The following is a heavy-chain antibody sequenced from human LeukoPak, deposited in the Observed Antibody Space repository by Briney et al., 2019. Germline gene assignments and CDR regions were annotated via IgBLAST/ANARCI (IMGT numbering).Heavy chain of an antibody. CDR1: GFTFSSYA. J-gene: IGHJ4*02. CDR3: AKRDNNDYFRGTAYFDY. D-gene: IGHD3-16*01. V-gene: IGHV3-23*01. CDR2: VSGSGDTT. Sequence: PGGSLRLSCAASGFTFSSYAMYWVRQAPGKGLEWVSAVSGSGDTTYYTDSVRGRFTTSRDNSKNTLFLQMNSLRAEDTAVYYCAKRDNNDYFRGTAYFDYWGLGTLVTVSS.